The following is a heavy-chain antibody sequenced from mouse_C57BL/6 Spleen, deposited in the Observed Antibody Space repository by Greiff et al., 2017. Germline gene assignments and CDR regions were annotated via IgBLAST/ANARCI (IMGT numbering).Heavy chain of an antibody. V-gene: IGHV1-9*01. CDR3: AVGGWRGYFDY. D-gene: IGHD2-3*01. CDR2: ILPGRGST. CDR1: GYTFTGYW. J-gene: IGHJ2*01. Sequence: VKLQQSGAELMKPGASVKLSCKATGYTFTGYWIEWVKQRPGHGLEWIGEILPGRGSTNYNEKFKGKATFTADTSSNTAYMQLSSLTTEDSAIYYCAVGGWRGYFDYWGQGTTLTVSS.